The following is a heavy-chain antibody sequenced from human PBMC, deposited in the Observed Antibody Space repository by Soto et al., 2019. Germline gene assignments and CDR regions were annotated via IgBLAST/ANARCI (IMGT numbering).Heavy chain of an antibody. J-gene: IGHJ5*02. D-gene: IGHD3-10*01. Sequence: ASVKVSCKASGYTFTSYAMHWVRQAPGQRLEWMGWINAGNGNTKYSQKFQGRVTITRDTSASTAYMELSSLRSEDTAVYYCARLTMVRGVPSNWFDPWGKGTLVTVSS. CDR3: ARLTMVRGVPSNWFDP. CDR1: GYTFTSYA. V-gene: IGHV1-3*01. CDR2: INAGNGNT.